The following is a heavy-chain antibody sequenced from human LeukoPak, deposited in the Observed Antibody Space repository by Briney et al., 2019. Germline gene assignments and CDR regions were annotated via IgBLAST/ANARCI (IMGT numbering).Heavy chain of an antibody. CDR2: SSTTGHQT. J-gene: IGHJ5*01. CDR3: TRWACAGTSCYVLDS. CDR1: GFTFSDYY. V-gene: IGHV3-11*06. Sequence: GGSLRLSCAASGFTFSDYYVNWIRQDPGKWLEWVSYSSTTGHQTNYADSVKGRFTISRDHAKNSVYLQMNSLRAEDTAVYYCTRWACAGTSCYVLDSWGQGTPVTVSS. D-gene: IGHD2-2*01.